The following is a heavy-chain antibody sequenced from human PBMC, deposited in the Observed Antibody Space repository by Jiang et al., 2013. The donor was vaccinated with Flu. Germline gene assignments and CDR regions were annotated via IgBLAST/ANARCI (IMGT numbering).Heavy chain of an antibody. D-gene: IGHD4-17*01. J-gene: IGHJ5*02. CDR2: ISSGGSTI. V-gene: IGHV3-48*03. CDR3: APRTTVPTRS. Sequence: QLVESGGGLVQPGGSLRLSCAASGFTFSSYEMTWVRQAPGKGLEWVSYISSGGSTIYYADSVKGRFTISRDNAKNSLFLQMNRLRAEDTAVYYCAPRTTVPTRSWGQGTLVTVSS. CDR1: GFTFSSYE.